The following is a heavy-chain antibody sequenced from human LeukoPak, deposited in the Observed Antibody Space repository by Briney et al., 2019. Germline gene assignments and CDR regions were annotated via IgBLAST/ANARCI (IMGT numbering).Heavy chain of an antibody. D-gene: IGHD1-26*01. CDR2: IYSSGNT. V-gene: IGHV4-39*01. CDR1: GGSISSSGYY. J-gene: IGHJ4*02. Sequence: PSESLSLTCTVSGGSISSSGYYWGWIRQPPGKGLDWIGSIYSSGNTYYIPSLKSRVTISLDTSKNQFSLRLSSVTAADTAVYYCARHNSGTYLDWGQGGVVGVSS. CDR3: ARHNSGTYLD.